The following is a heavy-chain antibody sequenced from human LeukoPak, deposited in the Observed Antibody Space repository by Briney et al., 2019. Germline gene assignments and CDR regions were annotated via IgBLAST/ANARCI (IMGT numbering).Heavy chain of an antibody. Sequence: ASVKVSCKASGYTFTSYGISWVRQVPGQGLEWMGWISAYNGNTNYAQKLQGRVTMTTDTSTSTAYMELRSLGSDDTAVYYCARDRLVGATSYYYYYGMDVWGQGTTVTVSS. D-gene: IGHD1-26*01. CDR2: ISAYNGNT. J-gene: IGHJ6*02. V-gene: IGHV1-18*01. CDR1: GYTFTSYG. CDR3: ARDRLVGATSYYYYYGMDV.